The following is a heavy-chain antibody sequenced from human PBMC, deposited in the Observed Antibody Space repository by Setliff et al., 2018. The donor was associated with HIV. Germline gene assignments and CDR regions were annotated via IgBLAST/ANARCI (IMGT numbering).Heavy chain of an antibody. CDR3: ARSVIGYYYYGMDV. J-gene: IGHJ6*02. CDR1: GFTFSNYG. CDR2: IRYDGSDK. D-gene: IGHD3-10*01. V-gene: IGHV3-30*02. Sequence: GGSLRLSCAASGFTFSNYGMHWVRQAPGKGLEWVAFIRYDGSDKYYADSVKGRFTISRDNSKNTLYLQMNSLRAEDTAVYYCARSVIGYYYYGMDVWGQGTLVTVSS.